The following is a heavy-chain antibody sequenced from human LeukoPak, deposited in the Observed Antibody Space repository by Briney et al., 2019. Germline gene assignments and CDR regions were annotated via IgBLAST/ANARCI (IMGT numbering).Heavy chain of an antibody. D-gene: IGHD3-10*01. CDR2: ISYDGSKK. J-gene: IGHJ5*02. CDR1: GFTFSSYG. Sequence: GGSLRLSCAASGFTFSSYGMHWVRLAPGKGLEWVAIISYDGSKKYYGDSVKGRFTISRDNSKNTPYLQMNSLRAEDTAVYYCAKAYYGSGSPLDWFDPWGQGTLVTVSS. V-gene: IGHV3-30*18. CDR3: AKAYYGSGSPLDWFDP.